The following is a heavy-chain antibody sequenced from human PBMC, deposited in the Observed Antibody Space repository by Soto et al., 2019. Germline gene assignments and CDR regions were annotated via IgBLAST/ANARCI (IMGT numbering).Heavy chain of an antibody. CDR1: GFTFSSYS. J-gene: IGHJ3*02. D-gene: IGHD2-21*02. V-gene: IGHV3-30-3*01. CDR3: ARYIVVVTATYAFDI. CDR2: ISSYDGSNK. Sequence: GGSLRVSCAASGFTFSSYSRHWVRQDPGKGLEWVAVISSYDGSNKYYADSVKGRFTISRDNSKNTLYLQMNSLRAEDTAVYYCARYIVVVTATYAFDIWGQGTMVTVSS.